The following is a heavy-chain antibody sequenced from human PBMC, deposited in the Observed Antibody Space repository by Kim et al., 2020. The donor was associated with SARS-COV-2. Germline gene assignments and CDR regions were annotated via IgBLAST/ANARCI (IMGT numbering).Heavy chain of an antibody. D-gene: IGHD3-22*01. CDR3: ARGIVMNPYGMDG. Sequence: YVGAVKGRVTIARDNATNSRYLRMNSLRAEDTAVYYCARGIVMNPYGMDGWGQGTTVTVSS. V-gene: IGHV3-7*04. J-gene: IGHJ6*02.